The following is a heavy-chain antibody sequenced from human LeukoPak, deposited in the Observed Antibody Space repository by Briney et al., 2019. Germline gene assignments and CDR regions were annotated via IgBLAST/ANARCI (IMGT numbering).Heavy chain of an antibody. J-gene: IGHJ4*02. Sequence: GGSLRLSCAASGFTFSSYSMNWVRQAPGKGLEWVSYISSSSSTIYYADSVKGRFTISRDNSKNTLYLQMNSLRAEDTAVYYCAKDFGADTAMEPYYFDYWGQGTLVTVSS. CDR1: GFTFSSYS. CDR2: ISSSSSTI. D-gene: IGHD5-18*01. CDR3: AKDFGADTAMEPYYFDY. V-gene: IGHV3-48*01.